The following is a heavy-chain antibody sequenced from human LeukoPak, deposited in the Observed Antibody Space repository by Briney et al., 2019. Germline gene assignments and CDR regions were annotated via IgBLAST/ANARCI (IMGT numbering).Heavy chain of an antibody. CDR3: ARDRATVVTRWFDP. V-gene: IGHV4-39*07. Sequence: SETLSLTCTVSGGSISSSSYYWGWIRQPPGKGLEWIGSIYYSGSTYYNPSLKSRVTISVDTSKNQFSLKLSPVTAADTAVYYCARDRATVVTRWFDPWGQGTLVTVSS. J-gene: IGHJ5*02. CDR2: IYYSGST. CDR1: GGSISSSSYY. D-gene: IGHD4-23*01.